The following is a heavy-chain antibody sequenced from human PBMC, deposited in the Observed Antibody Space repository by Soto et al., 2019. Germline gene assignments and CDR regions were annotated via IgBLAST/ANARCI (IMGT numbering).Heavy chain of an antibody. CDR2: INSDGSGT. CDR1: GFTFSRYW. CDR3: LSALYSGHDAFDF. Sequence: GGSLRLSCAASGFTFSRYWMHWVRQAPGKGLVWVSRINSDGSGTSYADSVKGRFTISRDNAKNTLYLQVNSLRVEDTAVYYCLSALYSGHDAFDFWGQGTMVTVSS. V-gene: IGHV3-74*01. J-gene: IGHJ3*01. D-gene: IGHD5-12*01.